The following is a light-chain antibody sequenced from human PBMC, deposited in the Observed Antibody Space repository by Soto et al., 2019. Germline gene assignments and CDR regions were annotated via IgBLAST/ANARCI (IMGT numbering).Light chain of an antibody. J-gene: IGKJ5*01. CDR3: QQSFTTPS. CDR1: QSINIH. Sequence: DIQMTQSPSSLSASVGDRVTITCRASQSINIHLNWYQHEPGKAPKLLIFAASSLQSGVPSWFSGSGSGTEFTLTISSLQPEDFATYYCQQSFTTPSFGQGTRLEIK. CDR2: AAS. V-gene: IGKV1-39*01.